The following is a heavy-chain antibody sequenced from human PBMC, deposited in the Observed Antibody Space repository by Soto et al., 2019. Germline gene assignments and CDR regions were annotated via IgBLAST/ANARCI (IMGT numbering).Heavy chain of an antibody. D-gene: IGHD1-26*01. Sequence: GGSLRLSCAASGFTISSNYMSWVRQAPGKGLEWVSVIYSGGNTYYADSVKGRFTISRDNSKNTLYLQMNSLRAEDTAVYYCARLVSAAANDYWAQGTLVTVSS. CDR1: GFTISSNY. CDR3: ARLVSAAANDY. V-gene: IGHV3-66*01. CDR2: IYSGGNT. J-gene: IGHJ4*02.